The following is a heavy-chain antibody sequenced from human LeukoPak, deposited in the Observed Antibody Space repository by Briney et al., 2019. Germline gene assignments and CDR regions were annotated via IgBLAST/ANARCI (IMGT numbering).Heavy chain of an antibody. CDR2: ISGSGGST. J-gene: IGHJ4*02. D-gene: IGHD3-10*01. CDR1: GFTFSSYA. V-gene: IGHV3-23*01. Sequence: PGGSLRLSCAASGFTFSSYAMSWVRQAPGKGLEWVSAISGSGGSTCYADSVKGRFTISRDDSKNTLYLQMNSLRAEDTAVYYCAKSVRMVRGVIGHWGQGTLVTVSS. CDR3: AKSVRMVRGVIGH.